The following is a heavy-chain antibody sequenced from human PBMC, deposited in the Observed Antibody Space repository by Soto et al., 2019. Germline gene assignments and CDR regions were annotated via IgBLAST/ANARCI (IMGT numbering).Heavy chain of an antibody. V-gene: IGHV4-59*01. CDR2: IYYSGST. Sequence: SETLSLTCTVSGGSISSYCWSWIREPPGKGLEWIGYIYYSGSTNYNPSLKSRVTISVDTSKNQFSLKLSSVTAADTAVYYCERVPITMVRGVMGEYYYYYYGMDVWGQGPTVTV. CDR1: GGSISSYC. J-gene: IGHJ6*02. CDR3: ERVPITMVRGVMGEYYYYYYGMDV. D-gene: IGHD3-10*01.